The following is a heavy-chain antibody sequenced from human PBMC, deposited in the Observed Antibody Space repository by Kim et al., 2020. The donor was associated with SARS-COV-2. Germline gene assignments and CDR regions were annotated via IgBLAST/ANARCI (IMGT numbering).Heavy chain of an antibody. D-gene: IGHD2-2*01. Sequence: SETLSLTCTVSGGSVSSGSYYWSWIRQPPGKGLEWIGYIYYSGSTNYNPSLKSRVTISVDTSKNQFSLKLSSVTAADTAVYYCARDQRPRYCSSTSCYLYYYGMDVWGQGTTVTVSS. CDR1: GGSVSSGSYY. V-gene: IGHV4-61*01. J-gene: IGHJ6*02. CDR2: IYYSGST. CDR3: ARDQRPRYCSSTSCYLYYYGMDV.